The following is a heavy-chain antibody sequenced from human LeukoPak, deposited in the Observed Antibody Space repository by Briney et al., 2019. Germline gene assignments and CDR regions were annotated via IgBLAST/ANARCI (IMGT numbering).Heavy chain of an antibody. V-gene: IGHV4-34*01. CDR3: ASRIVGTYYYYYGMDV. D-gene: IGHD1-26*01. Sequence: PSETLSLTCAVYGGSFSGYYWSWIRQPPGKGLEWIGEISHSGSTNYNPSLKSRVTISVDTSKNQFSLKLSSVTAADTAVYYCASRIVGTYYYYYGMDVWGQGTTVTVSS. CDR1: GGSFSGYY. CDR2: ISHSGST. J-gene: IGHJ6*02.